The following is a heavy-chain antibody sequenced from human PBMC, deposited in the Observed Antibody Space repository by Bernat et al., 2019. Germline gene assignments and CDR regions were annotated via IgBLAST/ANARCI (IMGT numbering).Heavy chain of an antibody. V-gene: IGHV4-39*01. D-gene: IGHD3-22*01. CDR1: GGSISSSSYY. J-gene: IGHJ4*02. Sequence: QLQLQESGPGLVKPSETLSLTCTVSGGSISSSSYYWGWIRQPPGKGLEWIGSIYYSGSTYYNPSIKSRVAISVDTSKNQCSLKLSSVTAADTGVYYCASGVYYYDSSGYYLDYWGQGTLVTVSS. CDR2: IYYSGST. CDR3: ASGVYYYDSSGYYLDY.